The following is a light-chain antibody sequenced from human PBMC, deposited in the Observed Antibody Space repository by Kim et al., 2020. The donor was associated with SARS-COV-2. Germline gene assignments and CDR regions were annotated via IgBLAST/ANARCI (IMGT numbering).Light chain of an antibody. CDR1: SSNIGSNY. CDR2: RNN. Sequence: QSVLTQPPSASGTPGQRVTISCSGSSSNIGSNYVYWYQHLPGTAPKLLIYRNNQRPSGVPDRFSGSKSGTSASLAISGLRSEDEADYYCAAWDDSLTGWVFGGGTQLTAL. CDR3: AAWDDSLTGWV. V-gene: IGLV1-47*01. J-gene: IGLJ3*02.